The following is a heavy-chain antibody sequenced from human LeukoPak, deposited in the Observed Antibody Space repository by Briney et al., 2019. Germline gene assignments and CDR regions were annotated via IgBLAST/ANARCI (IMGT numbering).Heavy chain of an antibody. CDR3: ARGPAWFGESYFDY. Sequence: ASVKVSCKASGYTFTSYFIHWVRQAPGQGLEWMGVINPSGGSTSYAQKFQGRVTMTRDTSTSTVYMELRSLRSEDTAVYYCARGPAWFGESYFDYWGQGTLVTVSS. J-gene: IGHJ4*02. D-gene: IGHD3-10*01. CDR2: INPSGGST. CDR1: GYTFTSYF. V-gene: IGHV1-46*01.